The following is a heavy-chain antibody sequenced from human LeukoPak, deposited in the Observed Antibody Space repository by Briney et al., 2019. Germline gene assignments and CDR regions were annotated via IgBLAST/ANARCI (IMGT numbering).Heavy chain of an antibody. V-gene: IGHV1-69*01. CDR1: GGTFSSYA. J-gene: IGHJ5*02. CDR3: AREDYYGSRVDP. CDR2: IIPIFGTA. D-gene: IGHD3-10*01. Sequence: SVTVSCKASGGTFSSYAISWVRQAPGQGLERMGGIIPIFGTANYTQRFTGRVTITADESTSPAYMELSSLRSEDTAVYYCAREDYYGSRVDPWGKGTVDPVSS.